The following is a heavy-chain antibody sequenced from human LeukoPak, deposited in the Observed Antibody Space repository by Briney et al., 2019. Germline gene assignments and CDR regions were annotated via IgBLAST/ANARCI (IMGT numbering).Heavy chain of an antibody. D-gene: IGHD2-2*01. V-gene: IGHV4-34*01. CDR2: INHSGST. Sequence: PSETLSLTCAVYGGSFSGYYWSWIRQPPGKGLEWIGEINHSGSTNYNPSLRGRVTISVDTSKNQFSLKLSSVTAADTAVYYCARITLVKYSTSLYYYYYMDAWGKGTTVTVSS. CDR3: ARITLVKYSTSLYYYYYMDA. CDR1: GGSFSGYY. J-gene: IGHJ6*03.